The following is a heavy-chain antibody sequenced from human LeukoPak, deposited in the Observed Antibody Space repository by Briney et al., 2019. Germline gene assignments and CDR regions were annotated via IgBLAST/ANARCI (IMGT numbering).Heavy chain of an antibody. CDR1: GFTFSNYA. D-gene: IGHD6-19*01. CDR2: ISGSGGST. V-gene: IGHV3-23*01. Sequence: HPGGSLRLSCTASGFTFSNYAMSWVRQAPGKGLEWVSAISGSGGSTYYADSVKGRFTISRDNAKNSLYLQMNSLRAEDTAVYYCARGRIAAVAGTGVDYWGQGTLVTVSS. CDR3: ARGRIAAVAGTGVDY. J-gene: IGHJ4*02.